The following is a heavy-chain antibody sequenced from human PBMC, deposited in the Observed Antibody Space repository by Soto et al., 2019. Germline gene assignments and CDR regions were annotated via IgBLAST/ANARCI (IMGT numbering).Heavy chain of an antibody. CDR3: ARHVLEMTTIPAFNFDC. CDR1: GGSISSSSYY. CDR2: IYYTGSP. Sequence: PSETLSLTCTVSGGSISSSSYYWGWIRQPPGKGLEWIGSIYYTGSPYYNPSLRSRVTISVDTSKNQFSLKLSSVTAADTAVYYFARHVLEMTTIPAFNFDCWGQGTLVTVSS. D-gene: IGHD4-4*01. J-gene: IGHJ4*02. V-gene: IGHV4-39*01.